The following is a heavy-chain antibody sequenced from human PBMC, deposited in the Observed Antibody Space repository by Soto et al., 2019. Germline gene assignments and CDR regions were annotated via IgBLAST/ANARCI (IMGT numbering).Heavy chain of an antibody. D-gene: IGHD1-20*01. CDR2: MSPNTGTI. J-gene: IGHJ3*02. CDR1: GYTCTSYD. Sequence: RASVKVSCKASGYTCTSYDINWVRQATGQGPEWMGWMSPNTGTIVYAQKFQGRVTMTRNTSTSTAYMTLSSLRSEDTAVYYCARDRPGIKTYEAFDIWGQGTTVTVSS. CDR3: ARDRPGIKTYEAFDI. V-gene: IGHV1-8*01.